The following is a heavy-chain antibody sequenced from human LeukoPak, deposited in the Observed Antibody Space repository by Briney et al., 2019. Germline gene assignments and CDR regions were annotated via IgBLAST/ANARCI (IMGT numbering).Heavy chain of an antibody. D-gene: IGHD5/OR15-5a*01. J-gene: IGHJ6*02. CDR3: ARHFSTISYYYGMDV. CDR2: IYSGGST. V-gene: IGHV3-66*04. Sequence: GGSLRLSCAASGFTVSSNYMSWVRQAPGKGLEWVSVIYSGGSTYYADSVKGRFTISRDNSKNTLYLQMNSLRAEDTAVYYCARHFSTISYYYGMDVWGQGTTVTVSS. CDR1: GFTVSSNY.